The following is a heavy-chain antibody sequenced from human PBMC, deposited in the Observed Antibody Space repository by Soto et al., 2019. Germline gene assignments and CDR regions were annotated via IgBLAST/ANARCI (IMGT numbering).Heavy chain of an antibody. CDR1: GFTFSSYS. CDR2: ISSSSSYI. CDR3: ARDPSVVSYGHKIPFDY. J-gene: IGHJ4*02. Sequence: PGGSLRLSCAASGFTFSSYSMNWVRQAPGKGLEWVSSISSSSSYIYYADSVKGRFTISRDNAKNSLYLQMNSLRAEDTAVYYCARDPSVVSYGHKIPFDYWGQGTLVTVSS. V-gene: IGHV3-21*01. D-gene: IGHD4-17*01.